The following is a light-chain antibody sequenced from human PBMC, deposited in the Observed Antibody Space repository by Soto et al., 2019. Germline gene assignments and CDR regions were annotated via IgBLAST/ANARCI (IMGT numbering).Light chain of an antibody. J-gene: IGKJ1*01. CDR3: QQYNDWPLT. V-gene: IGKV3-15*01. CDR2: GAF. CDR1: QSVSSN. Sequence: EILMTQSPATLSVSPGERATLSCRASQSVSSNLAWYQQKPGQAPRLLIYGAFTRATGIPARFSGTGSGTEFTLTISSLQSEDFAVYYCQQYNDWPLTFGQGTKVDI.